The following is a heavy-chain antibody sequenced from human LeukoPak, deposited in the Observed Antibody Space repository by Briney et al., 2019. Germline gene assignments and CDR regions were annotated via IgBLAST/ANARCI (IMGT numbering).Heavy chain of an antibody. V-gene: IGHV1-46*01. D-gene: IGHD5-24*01. CDR1: GYTFISYY. J-gene: IGHJ5*02. Sequence: ASVKVSCKASGYTFISYYMHWVRQAPGQGLEWMGIINPSGGSTSYAQKFQGRVTMARDTSTSTVYMELSSLRSEDTAVYYCARDSKRGFGPWGQGTLVTVSS. CDR2: INPSGGST. CDR3: ARDSKRGFGP.